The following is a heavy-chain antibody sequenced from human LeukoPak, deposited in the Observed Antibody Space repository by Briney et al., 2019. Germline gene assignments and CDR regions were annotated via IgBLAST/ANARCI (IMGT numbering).Heavy chain of an antibody. CDR2: INPNSGGT. CDR3: ASLGAVGAEDSYYYYYMDV. V-gene: IGHV1-2*02. J-gene: IGHJ6*03. CDR1: GYTFTGYY. D-gene: IGHD6-25*01. Sequence: ASVKVSYKASGYTFTGYYMHWVRQAPGQGLEWMGWINPNSGGTNYAQKFQGRVTMTRDTSISTAYMELSRLRSDDTAVYYCASLGAVGAEDSYYYYYMDVWGKGTTVTISS.